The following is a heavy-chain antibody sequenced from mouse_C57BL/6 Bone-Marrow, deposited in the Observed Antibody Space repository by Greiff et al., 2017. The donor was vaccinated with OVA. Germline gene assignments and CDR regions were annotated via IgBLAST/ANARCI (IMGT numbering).Heavy chain of an antibody. CDR1: GYTFTDYN. J-gene: IGHJ2*01. D-gene: IGHD2-1*01. CDR2: INPNNGGT. V-gene: IGHV1-22*01. CDR3: ARGIYYGNYFDY. Sequence: EVQLQQSGPELVKPGASVKMSCKASGYTFTDYNMHWVKQSHGKSLEWIGYINPNNGGTSYNQKFKGQATLTVNKSASTAYMELLSLTSEDSAVYYCARGIYYGNYFDYWGQGTTLTVSS.